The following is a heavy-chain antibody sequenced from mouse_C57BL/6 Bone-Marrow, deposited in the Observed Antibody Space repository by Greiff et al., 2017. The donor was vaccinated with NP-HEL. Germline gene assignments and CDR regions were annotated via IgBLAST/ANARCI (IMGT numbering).Heavy chain of an antibody. J-gene: IGHJ2*01. D-gene: IGHD2-4*01. V-gene: IGHV5-4*01. Sequence: EVQGVESGGGLVKPGGSLKLSCAASGFTFSSYAMSWVRQTPEKRLEWVATISDGGSYTYYPDNVKGRFTISRDNAKNNLYLQMSHLKSEDTAMYYCAREGDYDPDYWGQGTTLTVSS. CDR1: GFTFSSYA. CDR2: ISDGGSYT. CDR3: AREGDYDPDY.